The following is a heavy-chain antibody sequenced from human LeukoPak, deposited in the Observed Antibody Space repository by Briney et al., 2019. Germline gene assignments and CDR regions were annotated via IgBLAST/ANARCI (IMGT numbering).Heavy chain of an antibody. CDR2: FDPEDGET. D-gene: IGHD6-13*01. CDR3: ATAAGYSSSWPFDY. V-gene: IGHV1-24*01. CDR1: GYTLTELS. Sequence: ASVKVSCKVSGYTLTELSMHWVRQAPGKWLEWMGGFDPEDGETIYAQKFQGRVTMTEDTSTDTAYMELSSLRSEDTAVYYCATAAGYSSSWPFDYWGQGTLVTVSS. J-gene: IGHJ4*02.